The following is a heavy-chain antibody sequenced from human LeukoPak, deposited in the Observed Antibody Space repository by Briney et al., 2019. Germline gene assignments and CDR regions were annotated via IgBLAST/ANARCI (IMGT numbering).Heavy chain of an antibody. Sequence: GESLKISCASSGFTFSSYSMNWVRQAPGKGLEWVSSISSSSSYIHYADSVKGRFTISRDNAKNSLYPQMNSLRAEDTAVYYCARDVGYCSGGSCFQYYFDYWGQGTLVTVSS. J-gene: IGHJ4*02. CDR3: ARDVGYCSGGSCFQYYFDY. CDR2: ISSSSSYI. D-gene: IGHD2-15*01. V-gene: IGHV3-21*01. CDR1: GFTFSSYS.